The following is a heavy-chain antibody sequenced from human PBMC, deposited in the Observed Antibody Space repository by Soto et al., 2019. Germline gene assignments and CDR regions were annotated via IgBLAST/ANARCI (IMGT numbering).Heavy chain of an antibody. D-gene: IGHD3-22*01. Sequence: PSDTLSLTCTVSGVSISSGGYYWSWMRQHPGKFLEWIGYIYYSGSTYYNPSLKSRVTISVDTSKNQFSLKLSSVTAADTAVYYCARGAYYYDSSGYLPSAFDYWGQGTLVTVSS. CDR3: ARGAYYYDSSGYLPSAFDY. CDR1: GVSISSGGYY. V-gene: IGHV4-31*03. CDR2: IYYSGST. J-gene: IGHJ4*02.